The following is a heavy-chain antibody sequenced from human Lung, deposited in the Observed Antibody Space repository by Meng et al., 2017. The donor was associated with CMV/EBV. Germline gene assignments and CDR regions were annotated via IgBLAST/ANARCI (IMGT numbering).Heavy chain of an antibody. CDR1: GYTFTSYG. J-gene: IGHJ4*02. D-gene: IGHD2-2*01. V-gene: IGHV1-18*01. CDR2: ISAYNGNT. Sequence: SVXVSXXASGYTFTSYGISWVRQAPGQGLEWMGWISAYNGNTNYAQKLQGRVTMTTDTSTSTAYMELRSLRSDDTAVYYCARNRYCSSTSCYFAYWGQGPLVTVSS. CDR3: ARNRYCSSTSCYFAY.